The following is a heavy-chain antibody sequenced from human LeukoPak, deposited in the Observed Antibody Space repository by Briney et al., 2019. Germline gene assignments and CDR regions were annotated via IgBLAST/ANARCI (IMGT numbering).Heavy chain of an antibody. CDR3: ARVTDYYYGMDV. Sequence: GGSLRLSCAASGFTFSNYAVHWVRQAPGKGLEWVAVISYDGSNKYYADSVKGRFTISRDNPKNTLYLQMNSLGAEDTAVYYCARVTDYYYGMDVWGQGTTVTVSS. V-gene: IGHV3-30*14. J-gene: IGHJ6*02. CDR1: GFTFSNYA. CDR2: ISYDGSNK.